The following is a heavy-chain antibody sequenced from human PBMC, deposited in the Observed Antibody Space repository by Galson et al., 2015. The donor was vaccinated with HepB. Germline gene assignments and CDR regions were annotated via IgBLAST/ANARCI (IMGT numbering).Heavy chain of an antibody. CDR1: GFTVSSNY. CDR3: ARDQVLWFGSDEGGMDV. D-gene: IGHD3-10*01. CDR2: IYTGGRT. J-gene: IGHJ6*02. Sequence: SLRLSCAASGFTVSSNYMSWVRQAPGKGLEWVSLIYTGGRTYYADSVKGRFTISRDNAKNTMYLQMNSLRAEDTAVYYCARDQVLWFGSDEGGMDVWGQGTTVTVSS. V-gene: IGHV3-53*01.